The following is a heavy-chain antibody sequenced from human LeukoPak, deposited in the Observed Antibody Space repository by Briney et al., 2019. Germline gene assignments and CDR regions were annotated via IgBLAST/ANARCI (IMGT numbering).Heavy chain of an antibody. CDR3: ARGLYGSDSY. J-gene: IGHJ4*02. V-gene: IGHV4-4*02. CDR2: IYHSGRA. CDR1: GGSISSDNW. Sequence: SETLSLTCAVSGGSISSDNWWIWVRQPPGKGLEWIGEIYHSGRANYNPSLKSRVNMSVDKSKNQYSLSLSSVTAADTAVYHCARGLYGSDSYWGQGNLVTVSS. D-gene: IGHD6-19*01.